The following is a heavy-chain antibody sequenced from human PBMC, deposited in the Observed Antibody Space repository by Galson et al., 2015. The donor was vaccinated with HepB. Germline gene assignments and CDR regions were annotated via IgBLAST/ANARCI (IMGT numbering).Heavy chain of an antibody. CDR1: GFTFEDYA. CDR3: VKEYDYIAVGFDL. CDR2: IGWNGGNI. J-gene: IGHJ2*01. D-gene: IGHD3-16*01. V-gene: IGHV3-9*01. Sequence: SLRLSCAASGFTFEDYAMHWVRQAPGKGLEWVSGIGWNGGNIYYVDSVKGRFTISRDNAKKSLYLQMDSLRTEDTAFYYCVKEYDYIAVGFDLWGRGTLVTVSS.